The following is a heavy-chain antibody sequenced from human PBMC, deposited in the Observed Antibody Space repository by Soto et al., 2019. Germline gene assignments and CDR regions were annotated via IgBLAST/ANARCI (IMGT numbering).Heavy chain of an antibody. CDR2: IRSKAYGGTT. Sequence: PGGSLRLSCTASGFTFGDYAMSWFRQAPGKGLEWVGFIRSKAYGGTTEYAASVKGRFTISRDDSKSIAYLQMNSLKTEDTAVYYCTRTGTTLRPRIASYWGQGTLVTVSS. V-gene: IGHV3-49*03. D-gene: IGHD1-7*01. CDR3: TRTGTTLRPRIASY. CDR1: GFTFGDYA. J-gene: IGHJ4*02.